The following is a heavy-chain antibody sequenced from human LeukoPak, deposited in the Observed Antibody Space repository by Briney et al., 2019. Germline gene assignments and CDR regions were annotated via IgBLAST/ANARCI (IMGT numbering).Heavy chain of an antibody. V-gene: IGHV4-34*01. CDR2: INHSGST. J-gene: IGHJ4*02. CDR1: GGSFSGYY. D-gene: IGHD2-2*01. Sequence: PSETLSLTCAVYGGSFSGYYWSWIRQPPGKGLEWIGEINHSGSTNYNPSLKSRVTISVDTSKNQFSLKLSSVTAADTAVYYCARSQFGDIVVVPAATYLDYWGQGTLATVSS. CDR3: ARSQFGDIVVVPAATYLDY.